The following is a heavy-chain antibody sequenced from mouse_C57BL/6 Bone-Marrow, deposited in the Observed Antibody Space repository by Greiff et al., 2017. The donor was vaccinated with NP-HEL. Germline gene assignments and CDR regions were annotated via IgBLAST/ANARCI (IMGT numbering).Heavy chain of an antibody. Sequence: EVQLQQSGPELVKPGASVKISCKASGYTFTDYYMNWVKQSHGKSLEWIGDINPKNGGTSYNQKFKGKATLTVDKSSSTAYMELRSLTSEDSAVYYCARWGALPYWGQGTLVTVSA. CDR3: ARWGALPY. CDR2: INPKNGGT. J-gene: IGHJ3*01. CDR1: GYTFTDYY. V-gene: IGHV1-26*01. D-gene: IGHD3-1*01.